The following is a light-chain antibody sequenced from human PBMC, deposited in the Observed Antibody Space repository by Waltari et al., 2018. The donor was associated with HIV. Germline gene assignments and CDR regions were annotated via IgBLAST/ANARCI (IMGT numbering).Light chain of an antibody. Sequence: PGQRVTIPCPGGSSHIGAGSDVHWYQPLPGTPPKLLIHDNNNRPSGVPDRFSGSRTGTSASLDITGLQAEDEADYYCQSYDTRLSAWVFGGGTKLTVL. CDR2: DNN. V-gene: IGLV1-40*01. CDR3: QSYDTRLSAWV. J-gene: IGLJ3*02. CDR1: SSHIGAGSD.